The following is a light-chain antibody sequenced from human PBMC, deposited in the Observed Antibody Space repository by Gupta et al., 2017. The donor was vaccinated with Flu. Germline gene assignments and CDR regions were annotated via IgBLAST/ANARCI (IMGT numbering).Light chain of an antibody. CDR1: QDIRDY. CDR3: QQSDNFLSVT. Sequence: SPSSLSASVGDRVTITCQASQDIRDYLNWYQQKPGKAPKLLIYDVSDLETGVSSRFTGSGSGTEFTFTITSLQPEDAATYYCQQSDNFLSVTFGGGTKVELK. CDR2: DVS. V-gene: IGKV1-33*01. J-gene: IGKJ4*01.